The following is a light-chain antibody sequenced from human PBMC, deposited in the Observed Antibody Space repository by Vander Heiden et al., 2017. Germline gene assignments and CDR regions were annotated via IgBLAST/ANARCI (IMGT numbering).Light chain of an antibody. V-gene: IGLV2-23*01. CDR2: EGT. Sequence: QSALTQPASVSGSPGQSITISCTETNSDVDIYNLVSWYQHHPGKVPKLLIYEGTQRPSGVSARFSGSRSGNTASLIVSGLQAEDEADYYCCSYAGSTVVFGGGTKLTVL. CDR3: CSYAGSTVV. CDR1: NSDVDIYNL. J-gene: IGLJ2*01.